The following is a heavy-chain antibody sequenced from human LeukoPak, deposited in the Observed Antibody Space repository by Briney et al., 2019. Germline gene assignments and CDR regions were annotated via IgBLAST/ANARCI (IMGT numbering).Heavy chain of an antibody. J-gene: IGHJ6*03. V-gene: IGHV3-23*01. CDR3: TRRPGQRAGSYYPYYYYYMDV. Sequence: GGSLRLSCAASGFIFSSYAMSWVRQAPGRGLEWVSTISGSGGSTYYADSVKGRFTISRDNSKNTAYLQMNSLKTEDTAVYYCTRRPGQRAGSYYPYYYYYMDVWGKGTTVTVSS. D-gene: IGHD3-10*01. CDR1: GFIFSSYA. CDR2: ISGSGGST.